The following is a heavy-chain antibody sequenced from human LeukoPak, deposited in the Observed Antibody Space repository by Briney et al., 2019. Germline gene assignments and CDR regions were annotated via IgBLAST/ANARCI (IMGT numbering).Heavy chain of an antibody. D-gene: IGHD2-2*01. CDR3: ARDPASLPNDAFDI. CDR2: IHTSGST. Sequence: PSQTLSLTCTVSGGSISSGSYYWSWIRQPAGKGLEWIGRIHTSGSTNYNPSLKSRVTMSVDTSKKQFSLKVTSVTAADTAVYYCARDPASLPNDAFDIWGQGTMVTVSS. J-gene: IGHJ3*02. V-gene: IGHV4-61*02. CDR1: GGSISSGSYY.